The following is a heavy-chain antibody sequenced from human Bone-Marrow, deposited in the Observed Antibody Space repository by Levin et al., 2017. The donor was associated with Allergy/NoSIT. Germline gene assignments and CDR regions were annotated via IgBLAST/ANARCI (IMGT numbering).Heavy chain of an antibody. D-gene: IGHD6-6*01. J-gene: IGHJ6*03. Sequence: SSQTLSLTCAVYGGSFSGSYWSWIRQPPGKGLEWSGEINHSGSTNYNPSLTSRVTISVDTSKNQFSLKLSSVTAADTAVYYCARGQNHSSSSSHYYYYYMDVWGKGTTVTVSS. V-gene: IGHV4-34*01. CDR3: ARGQNHSSSSSHYYYYYMDV. CDR2: INHSGST. CDR1: GGSFSGSY.